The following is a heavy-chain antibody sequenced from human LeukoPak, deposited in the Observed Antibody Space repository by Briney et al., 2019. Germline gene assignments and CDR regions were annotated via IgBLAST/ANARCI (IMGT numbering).Heavy chain of an antibody. D-gene: IGHD1-1*01. CDR1: GYTFTGDY. V-gene: IGHV1-2*06. Sequence: ASVKVSCKASGYTFTGDYMHWVRQAAGQGLEWMGRINPNSGGTNYAQKFQGRVTMTRDTSISTAYMELSRLRSDDTAVYYCVRGTGTGTDYWGQGTLVTVSS. CDR3: VRGTGTGTDY. J-gene: IGHJ4*02. CDR2: INPNSGGT.